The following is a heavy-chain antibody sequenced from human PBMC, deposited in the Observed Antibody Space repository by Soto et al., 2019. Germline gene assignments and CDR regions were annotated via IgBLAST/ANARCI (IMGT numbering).Heavy chain of an antibody. CDR2: IIPLLRTV. J-gene: IGHJ4*02. D-gene: IGHD2-15*01. CDR1: GGTFASYS. Sequence: QEELVQSGAEVKKPGSSVNVSCKASGGTFASYSITWVRQVPGQRLEWMGEIIPLLRTVNYAQKFQGRLTITGDRSTSTAYMELTSLTSHDTAIYYCARIPRYSYPTSDPLDNWGQGTLVTVSS. V-gene: IGHV1-69*06. CDR3: ARIPRYSYPTSDPLDN.